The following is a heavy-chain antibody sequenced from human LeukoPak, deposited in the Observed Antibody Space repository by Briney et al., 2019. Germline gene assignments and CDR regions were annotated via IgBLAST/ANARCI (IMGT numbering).Heavy chain of an antibody. D-gene: IGHD3-10*01. Sequence: GESLKISCKGSGYSLTSYWIGWVRQMPGKGLEWMVIIYPGDSDTRYSPSFQGQITISADQSISTAYLQWSSLKASDTAMYYCARDIGDRNAFDIWGQGTMVTVSS. J-gene: IGHJ3*02. CDR2: IYPGDSDT. V-gene: IGHV5-51*01. CDR1: GYSLTSYW. CDR3: ARDIGDRNAFDI.